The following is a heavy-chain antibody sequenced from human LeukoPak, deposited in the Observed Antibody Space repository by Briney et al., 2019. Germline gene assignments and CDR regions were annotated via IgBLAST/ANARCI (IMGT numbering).Heavy chain of an antibody. Sequence: PGGSLRLSCAVSGFTFRSYWMTWVRQAPGKGLEWVANIKQDGSEKYYVDSVKGRFTISRDNAKNSPYLQMNSLRAEDTAVYYCARVQVWVAAAKPFDYWGQGTLVTVSS. J-gene: IGHJ4*02. V-gene: IGHV3-7*01. D-gene: IGHD6-13*01. CDR3: ARVQVWVAAAKPFDY. CDR1: GFTFRSYW. CDR2: IKQDGSEK.